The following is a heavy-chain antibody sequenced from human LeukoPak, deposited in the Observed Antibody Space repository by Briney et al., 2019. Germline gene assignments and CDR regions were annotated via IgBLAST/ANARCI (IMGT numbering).Heavy chain of an antibody. CDR3: ARGIAARPSRDWFDP. CDR2: INSDGSST. V-gene: IGHV3-74*01. CDR1: GFTFSSYW. J-gene: IGHJ5*02. Sequence: GGSLRLSCAASGFTFSSYWMHWVRQAPGKGLVWVSRINSDGSSTSYADSVKGRFTISRDNAKNSLYLQMNSLRAEDTAVYYCARGIAARPSRDWFDPWGQGTLVTVSS. D-gene: IGHD6-6*01.